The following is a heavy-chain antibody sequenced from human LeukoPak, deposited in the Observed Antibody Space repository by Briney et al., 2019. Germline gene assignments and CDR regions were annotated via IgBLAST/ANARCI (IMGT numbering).Heavy chain of an antibody. D-gene: IGHD2/OR15-2a*01. V-gene: IGHV4-4*07. CDR3: ARSFLDYMDV. J-gene: IGHJ6*03. CDR2: IYKSGST. CDR1: GESINPYY. Sequence: SETLSLTCTVSGESINPYYWNWIRQPAGKGPEWIGHIYKSGSTNYNPSLKSRVTMSLDTSKNQFSLKLRSVTAADTAVYFCARSFLDYMDVWGKGTTVTVSS.